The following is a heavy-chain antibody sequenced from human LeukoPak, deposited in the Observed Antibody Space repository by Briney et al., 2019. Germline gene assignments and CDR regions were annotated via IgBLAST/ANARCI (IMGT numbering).Heavy chain of an antibody. J-gene: IGHJ4*02. V-gene: IGHV4-31*03. CDR1: GGSISSGGYY. CDR3: ARGYYDSSGFSAPFDY. D-gene: IGHD3-22*01. CDR2: IYYSGST. Sequence: PSQTLSLTCTVSGGSISSGGYYWSWIRQHPGKGLEWIGYIYYSGSTNNNPSLRSRVTMSVDTSKNQFSLKLTSVTAADTAVYYCARGYYDSSGFSAPFDYWGQGTPVTVSS.